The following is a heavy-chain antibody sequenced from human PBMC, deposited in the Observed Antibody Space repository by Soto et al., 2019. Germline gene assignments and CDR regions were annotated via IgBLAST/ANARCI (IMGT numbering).Heavy chain of an antibody. CDR2: IYYSGST. CDR1: GGSISSGVYY. CDR3: ARDRLTGLNWFDI. Sequence: SESLSLTSAVSGGSISSGVYYGSWIRQHPGKGLEWIGYIYYSGSTYYNPSLKSRVTISVDTSKNQFSLKLSSVTAADSAVFYCARDRLTGLNWFDIWGQGTLGTGSS. V-gene: IGHV4-31*11. J-gene: IGHJ5*02. D-gene: IGHD3-9*01.